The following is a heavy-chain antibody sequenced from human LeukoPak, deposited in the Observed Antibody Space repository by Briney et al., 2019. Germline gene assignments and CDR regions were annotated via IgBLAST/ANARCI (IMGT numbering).Heavy chain of an antibody. CDR2: IYYSGST. J-gene: IGHJ6*03. V-gene: IGHV4-39*01. CDR3: ARLHYYYYMDV. CDR1: GGAISSSSYY. Sequence: SETLSLTCTVSGGAISSSSYYWGWIRQPPGKGLEWIGSIYYSGSTYYNPSLKSRVTISVDTSKNQFSLKLSSVTAADTAVYYCARLHYYYYMDVWRKGTTVTISS.